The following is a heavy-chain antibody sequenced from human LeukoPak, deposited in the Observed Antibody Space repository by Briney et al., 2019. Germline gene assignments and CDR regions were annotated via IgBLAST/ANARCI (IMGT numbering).Heavy chain of an antibody. CDR2: IYYSGST. J-gene: IGHJ2*01. D-gene: IGHD5-24*01. Sequence: PSETLSLTCTVSGGSISSSSYYWGWIRQPPGKGLEWIGSIYYSGSTYYNPSLKSRVTISVDTSKNQFSLKLSSVTAADTAVYYCASRDGYNWYFDLWGRGTLVTVSS. CDR3: ASRDGYNWYFDL. CDR1: GGSISSSSYY. V-gene: IGHV4-39*01.